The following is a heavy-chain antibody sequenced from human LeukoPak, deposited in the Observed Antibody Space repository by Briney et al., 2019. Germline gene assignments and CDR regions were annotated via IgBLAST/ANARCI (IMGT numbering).Heavy chain of an antibody. CDR1: GFTFSSYS. CDR3: ARRFLSYMDV. CDR2: ISSSSSTI. V-gene: IGHV3-48*01. J-gene: IGHJ6*03. Sequence: GGSLRLSCAASGFTFSSYSMNWVRQAPGKGLQWVSYISSSSSTIYYADSVKGRFTISRDNAKNSLYLQMNSLRAEDTAVYYCARRFLSYMDVWGKGTTVTVSS.